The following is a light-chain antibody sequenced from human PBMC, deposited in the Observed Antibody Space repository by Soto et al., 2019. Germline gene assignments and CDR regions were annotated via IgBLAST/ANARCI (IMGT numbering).Light chain of an antibody. CDR3: QQSDNSPIT. CDR1: QSVSKN. V-gene: IGKV3-20*01. Sequence: EIVFTESPVTLYLYPGESSTLSCMASQSVSKNLAWYQHKPGQAPRLLIYGASSRATGIPDRFSGTGSETDFTLTISRLEPEDFAVYYCQQSDNSPITFG. J-gene: IGKJ5*01. CDR2: GAS.